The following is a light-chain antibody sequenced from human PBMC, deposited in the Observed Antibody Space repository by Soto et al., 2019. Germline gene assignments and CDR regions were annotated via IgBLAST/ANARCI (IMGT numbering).Light chain of an antibody. CDR3: QRYNNRPPFT. V-gene: IGKV3-15*01. CDR2: GAS. J-gene: IGKJ3*01. Sequence: EIVMTQSPATLSVSPGERATLSCRASQSVSSNLAWYQQKPGQAPRLLIYGASTRATGIPARFSGSGSGTEFTLTISSLQSEDFAVYYCQRYNNRPPFTFGPGPKVDI. CDR1: QSVSSN.